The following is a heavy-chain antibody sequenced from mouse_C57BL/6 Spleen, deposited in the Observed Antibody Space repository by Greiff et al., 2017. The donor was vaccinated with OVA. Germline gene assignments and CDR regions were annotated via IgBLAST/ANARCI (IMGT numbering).Heavy chain of an antibody. CDR2: IRLKSDNYAT. J-gene: IGHJ3*01. V-gene: IGHV6-3*01. Sequence: EVKLQESGGGLVQPGGSMKLSCVASGFTFSNYWMNWVRQSPEKGLEWVAQIRLKSDNYATHYAESVKGRFTISRDDSKSSVYLQMNNLRAEDTGIHYCTGRALYEYDAFADWGQGTLVTVSA. CDR1: GFTFSNYW. D-gene: IGHD2-4*01. CDR3: TGRALYEYDAFAD.